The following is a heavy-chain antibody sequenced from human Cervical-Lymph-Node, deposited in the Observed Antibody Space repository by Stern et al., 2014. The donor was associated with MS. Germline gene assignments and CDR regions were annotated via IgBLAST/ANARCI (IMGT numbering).Heavy chain of an antibody. Sequence: QLQLQESGPGLVKPSQTLSLTCTVSGGSISRGTYYWSWIRQPAGKGLEWIGRIYTSGSTNYNPSLKSRVTIKLDTSKNHFSLKLNSVTAADTAVYYCAREDSSSWYPNFDFWGQGTLVTVSS. J-gene: IGHJ4*02. CDR1: GGSISRGTYY. V-gene: IGHV4-61*02. D-gene: IGHD6-13*01. CDR2: IYTSGST. CDR3: AREDSSSWYPNFDF.